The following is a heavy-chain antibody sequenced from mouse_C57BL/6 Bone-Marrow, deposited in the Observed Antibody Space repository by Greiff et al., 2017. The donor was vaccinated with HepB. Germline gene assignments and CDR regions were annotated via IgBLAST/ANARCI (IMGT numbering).Heavy chain of an antibody. CDR1: GYTFTSYW. CDR2: IDPSDSYT. Sequence: QVQLQQPGAELVKPGASVKLSCKASGYTFTSYWMQWVKQRPGQSLEWIGEIDPSDSYTNYNQKFKGKATLTVDTSSSTAYMQLSSLTSEDSAVYYCARIGPYSKGAYWGQGTLVTVSA. CDR3: ARIGPYSKGAY. D-gene: IGHD2-5*01. J-gene: IGHJ3*01. V-gene: IGHV1-50*01.